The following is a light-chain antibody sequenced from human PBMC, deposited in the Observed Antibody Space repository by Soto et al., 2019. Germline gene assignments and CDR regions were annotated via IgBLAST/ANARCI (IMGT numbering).Light chain of an antibody. CDR1: SSDVGAYDY. Sequence: QSVLTQPASVSGSPGQSITISCTGTSSDVGAYDYVSWYQQYPGKTPKVMISEVSNRPSGVSNRFSGSKSGNTASLTISGLQAEDEADYYCSSYTSSSTYVFGTGTKVTV. V-gene: IGLV2-14*01. J-gene: IGLJ1*01. CDR3: SSYTSSSTYV. CDR2: EVS.